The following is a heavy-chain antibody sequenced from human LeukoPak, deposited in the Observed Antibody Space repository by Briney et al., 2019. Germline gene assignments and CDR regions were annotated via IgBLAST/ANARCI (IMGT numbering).Heavy chain of an antibody. Sequence: SETLSLTCAVYGGSFSGYSWSWIRQPPGKGLEWIGYIYYSGSTYYNPSLKSRVTISVDTSKNQFSLRLRSVTAADTAVYYCARDPSHHSGTFDIWGQGTMVTVSS. D-gene: IGHD2-15*01. V-gene: IGHV4-59*01. CDR1: GGSFSGYS. J-gene: IGHJ3*02. CDR3: ARDPSHHSGTFDI. CDR2: IYYSGST.